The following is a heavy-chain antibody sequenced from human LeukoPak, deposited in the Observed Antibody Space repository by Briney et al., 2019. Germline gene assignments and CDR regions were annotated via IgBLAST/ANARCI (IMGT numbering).Heavy chain of an antibody. J-gene: IGHJ4*02. CDR2: IKEDGGEK. V-gene: IGHV3-7*01. D-gene: IGHD1-26*01. Sequence: GGSLLLSSAASGFTFSGYWMSWVRRAPGKGREGGANIKEDGGEKFNETSVKGRFTISRDNAKKSLYLQMNSLRAEDTAVYYCATSAVTSGDFDYWGQGTLVTVSS. CDR3: ATSAVTSGDFDY. CDR1: GFTFSGYW.